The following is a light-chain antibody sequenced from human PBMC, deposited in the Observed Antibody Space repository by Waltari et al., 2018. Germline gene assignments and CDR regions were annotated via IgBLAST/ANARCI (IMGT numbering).Light chain of an antibody. V-gene: IGKV3-20*01. CDR2: GAS. Sequence: EIGLTQSPGTLSLSLGERATLSCRASQRVSRALAWYQQKPGQAPRLLIYGASNRATGIPDRFSGSGAGTDFSLIISRLEPEDFAVYYCQHYVSLPVTFGQGTKVEIK. CDR3: QHYVSLPVT. J-gene: IGKJ1*01. CDR1: QRVSRA.